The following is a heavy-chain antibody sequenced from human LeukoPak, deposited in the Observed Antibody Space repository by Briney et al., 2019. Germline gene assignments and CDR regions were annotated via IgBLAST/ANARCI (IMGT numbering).Heavy chain of an antibody. Sequence: GGSLRLSCAASGFTFNNLAMHWVRQAPGKGPEWVSVISGSGADTYYADSVKGRFTISRDNSKNTLYLQMNSLRAEDTAVYYCAKALYYYGSRSSYNPDYWGQGTLVTVSS. D-gene: IGHD3-10*01. CDR1: GFTFNNLA. CDR2: ISGSGADT. CDR3: AKALYYYGSRSSYNPDY. V-gene: IGHV3-23*01. J-gene: IGHJ4*02.